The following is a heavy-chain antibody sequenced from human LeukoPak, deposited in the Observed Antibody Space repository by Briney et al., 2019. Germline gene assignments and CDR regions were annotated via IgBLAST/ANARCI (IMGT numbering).Heavy chain of an antibody. CDR3: AKDPCSGGSCYFGY. CDR2: ISYDGSNK. CDR1: GFTFSSYG. Sequence: GGSLRLSCAASGFTFSSYGMHWVRQAPGKGLEWVAVISYDGSNKYYADSVKGRLTISRDNSKNTLYLQMNSLRAEDTAVYYCAKDPCSGGSCYFGYWGQGTLVTVSS. V-gene: IGHV3-30*18. D-gene: IGHD2-15*01. J-gene: IGHJ4*02.